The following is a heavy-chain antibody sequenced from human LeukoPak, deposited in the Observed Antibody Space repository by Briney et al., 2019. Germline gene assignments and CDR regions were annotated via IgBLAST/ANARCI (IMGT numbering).Heavy chain of an antibody. V-gene: IGHV3-23*01. D-gene: IGHD6-19*01. CDR3: AKDLDSSDRYAGKPADD. J-gene: IGHJ4*02. CDR1: GFTLKNYA. Sequence: GGSLRLSCAAAGFTLKNYAMNWVRQAPGKGPEWVALISADAKQTHYADLVKGRFTISRDISKNILYLQMNSLRVEDTAVYYCAKDLDSSDRYAGKPADDWGQGTLVTVSS. CDR2: ISADAKQT.